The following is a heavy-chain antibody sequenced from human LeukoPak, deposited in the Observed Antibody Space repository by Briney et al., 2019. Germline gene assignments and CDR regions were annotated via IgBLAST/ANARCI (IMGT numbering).Heavy chain of an antibody. J-gene: IGHJ4*02. V-gene: IGHV3-23*01. CDR3: ARARFYFDY. CDR1: GFTFRSYA. Sequence: GGSLRLSCAASGFTFRSYAMNWVRQVPGKGLEWVSAISGSGGTTYYADSVKGRFTISRDNSKNSLYLQMNSLSAEDTAVYYCARARFYFDYWGQGTLVTVSS. CDR2: ISGSGGTT.